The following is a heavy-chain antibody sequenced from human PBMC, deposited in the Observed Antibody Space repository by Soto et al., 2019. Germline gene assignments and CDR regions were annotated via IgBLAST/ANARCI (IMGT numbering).Heavy chain of an antibody. V-gene: IGHV4-34*01. CDR2: INHSGST. CDR3: ARGLVVVTTKYYFDY. Sequence: TLSLTCAVYGGSFSGYYWSWIRHPPGKGLEWIGEINHSGSTNYNPSLKSRVTISVDTSKNQFSLKLSSVTAADTAVYYCARGLVVVTTKYYFDYWGQGTLVTVSS. CDR1: GGSFSGYY. J-gene: IGHJ4*02. D-gene: IGHD2-21*02.